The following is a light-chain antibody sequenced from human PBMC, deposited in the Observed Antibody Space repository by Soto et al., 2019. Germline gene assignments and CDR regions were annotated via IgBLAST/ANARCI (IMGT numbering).Light chain of an antibody. Sequence: QSALTQPPSVSGSPVQSVAISCTGTSSDIGAYNRVSWYQQPPGTAPKLMIYDVNNRPSGVPDRFSGSKSGNTASLTISGLQADDEADYYCSSFTSSNTYVFGTGTKVTVL. J-gene: IGLJ1*01. CDR3: SSFTSSNTYV. CDR1: SSDIGAYNR. CDR2: DVN. V-gene: IGLV2-18*02.